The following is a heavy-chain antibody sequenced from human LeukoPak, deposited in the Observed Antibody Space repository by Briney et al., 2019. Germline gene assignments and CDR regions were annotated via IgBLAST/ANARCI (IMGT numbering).Heavy chain of an antibody. D-gene: IGHD1-26*01. CDR2: ISSSSSYI. CDR3: ARDTGGSYTFDY. V-gene: IGHV3-21*01. Sequence: PGGSLRLSCAASGFTFSSYSMNWVRQAPGKGLEWVSSISSSSSYIYYADSVKGRFTISRDNAKNSLYLQMNSLRAEDTAVYYCARDTGGSYTFDYWGQETLVTVSS. J-gene: IGHJ4*02. CDR1: GFTFSSYS.